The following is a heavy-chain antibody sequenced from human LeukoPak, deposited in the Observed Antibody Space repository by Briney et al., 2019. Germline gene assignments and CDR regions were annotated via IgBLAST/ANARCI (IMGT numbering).Heavy chain of an antibody. V-gene: IGHV1-18*01. D-gene: IGHD3-3*01. CDR2: ISAYNGNT. CDR1: GYTFTSYG. Sequence: ASVKVSCKASGYTFTSYGISWVLQALGQGLEWMGWISAYNGNTNYAQKLQGRVTMTTDTSTSTAYMELRSLRSDDTAVYYCARLPPGVAPGVYYYGMDVWGQGTTVTVSS. CDR3: ARLPPGVAPGVYYYGMDV. J-gene: IGHJ6*02.